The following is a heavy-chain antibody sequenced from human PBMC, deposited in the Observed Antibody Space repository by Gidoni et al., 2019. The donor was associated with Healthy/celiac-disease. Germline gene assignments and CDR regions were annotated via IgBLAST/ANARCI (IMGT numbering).Heavy chain of an antibody. D-gene: IGHD5-18*01. CDR1: GFTFSSYW. V-gene: IGHV3-7*01. CDR2: IKQDGSEK. Sequence: EVQLVESGGGLVQPVGSLRLSCAASGFTFSSYWMIWGRQAPGKGLEWVANIKQDGSEKYYVDSVKGRFTISRDNAKNSLYLQMNSLRAEDTAVYYCARGIKRGYSSGAFDIWGQGTMVTVSS. J-gene: IGHJ3*02. CDR3: ARGIKRGYSSGAFDI.